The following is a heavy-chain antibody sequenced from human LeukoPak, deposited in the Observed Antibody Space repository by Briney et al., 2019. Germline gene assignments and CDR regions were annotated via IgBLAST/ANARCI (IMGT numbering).Heavy chain of an antibody. Sequence: QSGGSLRLSCAGSGFTFRGYGMHWFRQTPGKGLEWVAVIAYDGSRAFYADSVKGRFTISRDNSKNTMSVQMDDLRAEDTAVYYCTRYNNDHFDYWGQGTLVTVSS. CDR1: GFTFRGYG. V-gene: IGHV3-33*01. CDR3: TRYNNDHFDY. D-gene: IGHD1-14*01. CDR2: IAYDGSRA. J-gene: IGHJ4*02.